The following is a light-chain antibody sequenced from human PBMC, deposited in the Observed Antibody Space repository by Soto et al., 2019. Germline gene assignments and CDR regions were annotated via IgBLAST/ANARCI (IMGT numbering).Light chain of an antibody. J-gene: IGKJ1*01. Sequence: IVMTQSPDTLSVSPGERATLSCRASQIVGTNLAWYQQQPRQAPRLLIYAAATRATGLPARFSGSGCGTEFTLTISSLQSEDFAVYYCQQYNNRPTWTFGQGTKVDIK. CDR2: AAA. CDR1: QIVGTN. V-gene: IGKV3-15*01. CDR3: QQYNNRPTWT.